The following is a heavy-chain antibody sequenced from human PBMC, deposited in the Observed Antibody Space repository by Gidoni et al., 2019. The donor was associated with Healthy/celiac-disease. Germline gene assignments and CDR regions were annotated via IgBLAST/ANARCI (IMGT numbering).Heavy chain of an antibody. D-gene: IGHD1-26*01. Sequence: EVQLVESGGGLVQPGGSLTLSCAASGFTFSGSAMHWVRQASGKGLEWVGRIRSKANSYATAYAASVKGRFTISRDDSKNTAYLQMNSLKTEDTAVYYCTRLRIVGAPGYGMDVWGQGTTVTVSS. CDR3: TRLRIVGAPGYGMDV. CDR1: GFTFSGSA. CDR2: IRSKANSYAT. J-gene: IGHJ6*02. V-gene: IGHV3-73*02.